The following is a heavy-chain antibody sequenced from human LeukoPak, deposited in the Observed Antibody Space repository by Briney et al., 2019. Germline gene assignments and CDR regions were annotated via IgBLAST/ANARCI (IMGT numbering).Heavy chain of an antibody. J-gene: IGHJ6*03. D-gene: IGHD2-8*01. CDR1: GGSISSSTNW. V-gene: IGHV4-4*02. CDR3: ATNGYYCMDA. CDR2: IYHSGGT. Sequence: PSETLSLTCAVSGGSISSSTNWWSWVRQPPGKGLEWIGEIYHSGGTNYNPSLKSRITISVGKSQNQFSLKVNSLTAADTAVYYCATNGYYCMDAWGKGTTVTVSS.